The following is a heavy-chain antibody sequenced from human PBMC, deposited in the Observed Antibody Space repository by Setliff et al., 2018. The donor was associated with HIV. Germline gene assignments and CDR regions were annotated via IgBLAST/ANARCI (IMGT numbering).Heavy chain of an antibody. CDR1: GGSVSDTSYY. D-gene: IGHD5-12*01. CDR2: VYYGGGT. CDR3: ARLGDSGYDFRGYFDY. V-gene: IGHV4-39*01. Sequence: SSETLSLTCTVSGGSVSDTSYYWGWIRQPPGKGLEWLANVYYGGGTYYNPSLNSRVTISVDTSRNQFSLKLTSVTAADTALYFCARLGDSGYDFRGYFDYWGQGKLVTVS. J-gene: IGHJ4*02.